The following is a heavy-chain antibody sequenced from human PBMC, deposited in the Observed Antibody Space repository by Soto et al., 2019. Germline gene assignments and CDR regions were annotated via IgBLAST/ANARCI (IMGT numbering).Heavy chain of an antibody. D-gene: IGHD3-10*01. J-gene: IGHJ4*02. Sequence: GGSLRLSCAASGFTFSNYGMHWVRQAPGRGLEWVAIIWYDGSNKYYADSVKGRFTISRDNSKNTVYLQMNSLRAEDTAMYYCAAGEPLNYRGQGTLVTVSS. CDR3: AAGEPLNY. V-gene: IGHV3-33*01. CDR2: IWYDGSNK. CDR1: GFTFSNYG.